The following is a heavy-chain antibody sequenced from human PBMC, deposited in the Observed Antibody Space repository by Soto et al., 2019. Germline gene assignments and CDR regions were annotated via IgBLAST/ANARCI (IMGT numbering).Heavy chain of an antibody. CDR3: ASAPYYDFWSGYPYFDY. Sequence: NPSETLSLTCTVSGGSISSGDYYWSWIRQPPGKGLEWIGYIYYSGSTYYNPFLKSRVTISVDTSKNQFSLKLSSVTAADTAVYYCASAPYYDFWSGYPYFDYWGQGTLVTVSS. D-gene: IGHD3-3*01. CDR1: GGSISSGDYY. V-gene: IGHV4-30-4*01. CDR2: IYYSGST. J-gene: IGHJ4*02.